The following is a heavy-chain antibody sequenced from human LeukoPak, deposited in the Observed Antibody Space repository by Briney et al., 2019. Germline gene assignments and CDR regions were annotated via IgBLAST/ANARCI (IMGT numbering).Heavy chain of an antibody. CDR3: AKGYYDYVWGSYYFDY. D-gene: IGHD3-16*01. CDR2: ISGSGGST. V-gene: IGHV3-23*01. J-gene: IGHJ4*02. Sequence: GGSLRLSCAASGFTFSSYAMSWVRQAPGKGLEWVSAISGSGGSTYYADSVKGRFTISRDNSKNTLYLQMNSLRAEDTAVYYCAKGYYDYVWGSYYFDYWGQEILVTVSS. CDR1: GFTFSSYA.